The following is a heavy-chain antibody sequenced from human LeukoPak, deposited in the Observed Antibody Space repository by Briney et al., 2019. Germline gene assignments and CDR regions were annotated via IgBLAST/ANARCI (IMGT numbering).Heavy chain of an antibody. V-gene: IGHV3-21*01. Sequence: GGSLRLSCAASGFTFSAYNMNWVRQTPGKGLEWVSSITSTSSYIYYADSVKGRFTISRDNAKNSLYLQLNSLRDEDTAVYYCVRDPYSGDYYQYYYYYMDVWGKGTTVTVSS. CDR1: GFTFSAYN. D-gene: IGHD1-26*01. CDR2: ITSTSSYI. CDR3: VRDPYSGDYYQYYYYYMDV. J-gene: IGHJ6*03.